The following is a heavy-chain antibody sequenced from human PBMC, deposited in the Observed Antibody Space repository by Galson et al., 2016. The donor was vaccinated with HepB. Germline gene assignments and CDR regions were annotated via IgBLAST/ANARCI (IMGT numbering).Heavy chain of an antibody. V-gene: IGHV3-49*04. J-gene: IGHJ5*02. D-gene: IGHD3-3*01. CDR3: ARSIPGDSWSGYFHDL. CDR1: GFTLGDYA. CDR2: IRSKGYSGTI. Sequence: SLRLSCAASGFTLGDYAVTWVRQAPGKGLEWVGFIRSKGYSGTIEYAASVKGRFTISRDDSNGIAYLQMYSLKIEDTAVYYCARSIPGDSWSGYFHDLWGQGTLVTVSS.